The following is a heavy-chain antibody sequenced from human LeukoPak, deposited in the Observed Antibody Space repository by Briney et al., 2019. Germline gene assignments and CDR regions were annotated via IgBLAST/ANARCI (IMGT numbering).Heavy chain of an antibody. J-gene: IGHJ4*02. CDR2: INPNSGGT. D-gene: IGHD6-13*01. Sequence: ASVKVSCKASGYTFTDYYMHWVRQAPGQGLEWMGWINPNSGGTNYAQKFQGRVTMNRDTSISTAYMELSSLRSDDKAVYYCARAEYTSKLDYWGQGALVTVSS. V-gene: IGHV1-2*02. CDR1: GYTFTDYY. CDR3: ARAEYTSKLDY.